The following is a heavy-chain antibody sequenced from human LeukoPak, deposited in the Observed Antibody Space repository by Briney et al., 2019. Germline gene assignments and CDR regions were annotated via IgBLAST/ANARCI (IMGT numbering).Heavy chain of an antibody. J-gene: IGHJ4*02. V-gene: IGHV3-30*18. D-gene: IGHD3-22*01. CDR3: AKSHHYDSTKPSPYYFDY. CDR1: TXXSXX. CDR2: ISYDGSNK. Sequence: TXXSXXMXGVRQAPGKGLEWVAVISYDGSNKYYADSVKGRFTISRDNSKNTLYLQMNSLRAEDTAVYYCAKSHHYDSTKPSPYYFDYWGQGTLVTVSS.